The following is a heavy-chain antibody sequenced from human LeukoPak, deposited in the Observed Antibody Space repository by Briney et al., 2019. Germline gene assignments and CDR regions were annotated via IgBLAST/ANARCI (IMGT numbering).Heavy chain of an antibody. V-gene: IGHV3-64*02. D-gene: IGHD5-18*01. CDR2: ISHNGGST. CDR3: ARGGLKSYGRYFDL. Sequence: PWGSLRLSCAASGFTFNTYGMHWVRQAPGKGLEYVSAISHNGGSTYYADCVKDRFTISRDNSKDTLYLQMGSLRPEDTALYYCARGGLKSYGRYFDLWGQGTLVTVSS. CDR1: GFTFNTYG. J-gene: IGHJ4*02.